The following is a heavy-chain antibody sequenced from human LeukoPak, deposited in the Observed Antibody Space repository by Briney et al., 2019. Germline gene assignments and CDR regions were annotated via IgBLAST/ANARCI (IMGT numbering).Heavy chain of an antibody. CDR3: AKDLRYSSGWYFDY. CDR2: ISGSGGST. J-gene: IGHJ4*02. CDR1: GFTFSSYA. D-gene: IGHD6-19*01. Sequence: GGSLRLSCAASGFTFSSYAMSWVRQAPGKGLEWASAISGSGGSTYYADSVKGQSTISRDNSKNTLYLQMNSLRAEDTAVYYCAKDLRYSSGWYFDYWGQGTLVTVSS. V-gene: IGHV3-23*01.